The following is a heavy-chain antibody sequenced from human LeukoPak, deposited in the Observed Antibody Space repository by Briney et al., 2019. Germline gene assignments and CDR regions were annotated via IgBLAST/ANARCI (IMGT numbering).Heavy chain of an antibody. CDR3: ARGAYILLWFGELLWTGWFDP. Sequence: PSETLSHTCAVYGGSFSGYYWSWIRQPPGKGLEWIGEINHSGSTNYNPSLKSRVTISVDTSKNQFSLKLSSVTAADTAVYYCARGAYILLWFGELLWTGWFDPWGQGTLVTVSS. CDR2: INHSGST. V-gene: IGHV4-34*01. J-gene: IGHJ5*02. CDR1: GGSFSGYY. D-gene: IGHD3-10*01.